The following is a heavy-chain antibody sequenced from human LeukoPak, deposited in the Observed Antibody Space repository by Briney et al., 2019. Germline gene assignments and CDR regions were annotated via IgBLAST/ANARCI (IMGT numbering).Heavy chain of an antibody. J-gene: IGHJ4*02. CDR1: GFPFSSYA. CDR2: ISGSGDST. V-gene: IGHV3-23*01. Sequence: GGSLRLSCEASGFPFSSYAMSWGRQARGKGLEWVSVISGSGDSTYYADSVEGRCTSSRDNSKDALYLQMNSLRAEDTAVYYCARVGYSGYDYDYWGQGTLVTVSS. D-gene: IGHD5-12*01. CDR3: ARVGYSGYDYDY.